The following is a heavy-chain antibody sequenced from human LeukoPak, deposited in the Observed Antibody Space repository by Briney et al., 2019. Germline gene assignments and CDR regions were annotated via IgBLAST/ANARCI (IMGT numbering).Heavy chain of an antibody. J-gene: IGHJ4*02. V-gene: IGHV3-74*03. CDR3: ARDQRVTGRPDIDY. D-gene: IGHD6-6*01. Sequence: GGSLRLSCAASGFTFRNHWMNWVRQTPGKGLVWVSRISSDGSSTTYADSVKGRFTISRDNAKNTLYLQMNNLRAEDTAMYYCARDQRVTGRPDIDYWGQGTLVIVSS. CDR2: ISSDGSST. CDR1: GFTFRNHW.